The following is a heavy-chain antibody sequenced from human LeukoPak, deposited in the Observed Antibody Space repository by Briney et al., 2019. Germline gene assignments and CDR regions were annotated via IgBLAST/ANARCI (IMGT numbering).Heavy chain of an antibody. V-gene: IGHV3-23*01. D-gene: IGHD1-26*01. J-gene: IGHJ4*02. CDR3: AKEPYSGSQLLDY. CDR1: GFTFSGHA. Sequence: SGGSLRLSCAASGFTFSGHAMSWVRQAPGKGLEWVSAISTSGGSTYYADSVKGRFTISRDNSKNTLYLQMNSLRAEDTAVYYCAKEPYSGSQLLDYWGQGTLVTVSS. CDR2: ISTSGGST.